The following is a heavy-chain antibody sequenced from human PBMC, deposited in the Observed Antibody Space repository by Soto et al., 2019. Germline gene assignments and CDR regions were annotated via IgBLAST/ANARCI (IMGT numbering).Heavy chain of an antibody. V-gene: IGHV3-23*01. Sequence: GGSLRLTCAASGFTFSSYAMTWVRQAPGKGLEWDSAISGSGGSTYYADSVKGRFTISRDNSKNTLYLQMNSLRAEDTAVYYCAKDRKSGSGWYWDYWGQGTLVTVSS. J-gene: IGHJ4*02. CDR2: ISGSGGST. CDR1: GFTFSSYA. D-gene: IGHD6-19*01. CDR3: AKDRKSGSGWYWDY.